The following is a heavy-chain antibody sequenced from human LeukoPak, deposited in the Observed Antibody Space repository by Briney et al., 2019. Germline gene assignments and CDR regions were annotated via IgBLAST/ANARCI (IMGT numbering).Heavy chain of an antibody. CDR1: GFTFDDYA. Sequence: PGGSLRLSCAASGFTFDDYAMHWVRQAPGKGLEWVSGISWNSGSIGYADSVKGRFTISRDNAKNSLYLQMNSLGAEDTAVYYCAKVRGSRITIFGVVIFASGGMDVWGQGTTVTVSS. CDR3: AKVRGSRITIFGVVIFASGGMDV. J-gene: IGHJ6*02. CDR2: ISWNSGSI. V-gene: IGHV3-9*01. D-gene: IGHD3-3*01.